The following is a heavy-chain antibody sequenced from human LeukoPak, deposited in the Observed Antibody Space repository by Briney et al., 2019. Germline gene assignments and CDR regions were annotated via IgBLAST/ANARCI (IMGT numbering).Heavy chain of an antibody. V-gene: IGHV3-53*01. CDR1: GFTVSSNY. J-gene: IGHJ4*02. CDR3: ARTPNYYYGSGNYYND. D-gene: IGHD3-10*01. Sequence: GGSLRLSCAASGFTVSSNYMSWVRQAPGKGLECISVIYSAGTTNYADTVKGRFTISRDISKNTVYLQMNSLRAEDTAVYYCARTPNYYYGSGNYYNDWGQGTLVTVSS. CDR2: IYSAGTT.